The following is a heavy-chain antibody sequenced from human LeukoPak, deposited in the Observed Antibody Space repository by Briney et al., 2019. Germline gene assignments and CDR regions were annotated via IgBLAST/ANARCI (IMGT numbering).Heavy chain of an antibody. CDR3: ARVGPYYYYMDV. J-gene: IGHJ6*03. CDR1: GFTFSSYW. CDR2: IKQDGSEK. V-gene: IGHV3-7*01. Sequence: GGSLRLSCAASGFTFSSYWISWVRQAPGKGLQRVANIKQDGSEKYYVDSVKGRFTISRDNAKNSLYLQMNSLRAEDTAVYYCARVGPYYYYMDVWGKGTTVTVSS.